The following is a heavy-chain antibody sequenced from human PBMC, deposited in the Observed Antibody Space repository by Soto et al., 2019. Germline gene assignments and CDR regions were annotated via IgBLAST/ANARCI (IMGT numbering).Heavy chain of an antibody. D-gene: IGHD3-22*01. J-gene: IGHJ4*02. V-gene: IGHV4-4*02. CDR2: IYHSGST. CDR3: ARGTSSGYPSSFDY. Sequence: QVQLQESGPGLVKPSGTLSLTCAVSGGSISSSNWWSWVRQPPGKGLEWIGEIYHSGSTNYNPSLKSRVTISVDKSTNQISLKLSSVTAVATAVYYSARGTSSGYPSSFDYWGQGTLVTVSS. CDR1: GGSISSSNW.